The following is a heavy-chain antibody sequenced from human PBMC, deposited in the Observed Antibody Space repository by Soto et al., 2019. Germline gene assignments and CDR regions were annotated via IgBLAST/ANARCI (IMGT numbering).Heavy chain of an antibody. V-gene: IGHV1-18*04. D-gene: IGHD1-26*01. CDR1: GYTFTSYG. CDR3: ARDLSVGSSPSHI. J-gene: IGHJ3*02. Sequence: GASVKVSCKASGYTFTSYGISWLRQSPGQGLEWMGWISAYNGNTNYAQKLQGRVTMTTDTSTSTAYMELRSLRSDDTAVYYCARDLSVGSSPSHIWGQGTMVTVSS. CDR2: ISAYNGNT.